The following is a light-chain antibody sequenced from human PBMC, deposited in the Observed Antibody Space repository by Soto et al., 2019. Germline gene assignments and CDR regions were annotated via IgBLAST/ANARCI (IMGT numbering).Light chain of an antibody. Sequence: SALTQPASVSGSPGQSITISCTGTSSDVGGYNYVSWYQQHPGKAPKFMIYDVSNRPSGVSNRFSGSKSGNTASLTISGLQAEDEDDYYCSSYTSSSTLVFGGGTKLTVL. V-gene: IGLV2-14*01. CDR1: SSDVGGYNY. CDR2: DVS. CDR3: SSYTSSSTLV. J-gene: IGLJ2*01.